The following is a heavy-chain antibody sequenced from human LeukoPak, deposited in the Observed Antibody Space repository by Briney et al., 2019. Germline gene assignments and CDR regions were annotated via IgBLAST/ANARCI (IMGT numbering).Heavy chain of an antibody. CDR1: GGSISSYY. Sequence: PSETLSLTCTVSGGSISSYYWSWIRQPAAKGLEWIGRIYTSGSTNYNPSLKSRVTMSVDTSKNQFSLKLSSVTAADTAVYYCARGTEGIAAAGPDYYYYYMDVWGKGTTVTISS. CDR3: ARGTEGIAAAGPDYYYYYMDV. D-gene: IGHD6-13*01. CDR2: IYTSGST. J-gene: IGHJ6*03. V-gene: IGHV4-4*07.